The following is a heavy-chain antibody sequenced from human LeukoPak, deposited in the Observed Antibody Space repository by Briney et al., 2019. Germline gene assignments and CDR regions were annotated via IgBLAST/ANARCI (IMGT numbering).Heavy chain of an antibody. CDR1: GFNLNDYA. Sequence: PGGSLRLSCSASGFNLNDYAMNWVRQAPGQGLEWVSYISKASSTMYYADSVRGRFTISRDNGKNSLFLDMKSLREDDTAVYFCARDDNWRSGYYYHGLDVWGQGTTVTVSS. V-gene: IGHV3-48*02. J-gene: IGHJ6*02. CDR2: ISKASSTM. D-gene: IGHD1-1*01. CDR3: ARDDNWRSGYYYHGLDV.